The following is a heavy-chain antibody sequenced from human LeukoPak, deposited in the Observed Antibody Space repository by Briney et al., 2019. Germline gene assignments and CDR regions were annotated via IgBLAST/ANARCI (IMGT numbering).Heavy chain of an antibody. J-gene: IGHJ4*02. CDR3: ARSTGSGSREQLDY. D-gene: IGHD1-26*01. CDR1: GGTFCSYT. V-gene: IGHV1-69*02. CDR2: IIPILGIA. Sequence: SVKVSCKASGGTFCSYTISWVRQAPGQGLEWVGRIIPILGIANYAQKFQGRVTITADKSTSTAYMELSSLRSEDTAVYYCARSTGSGSREQLDYWGQGTLVTVSS.